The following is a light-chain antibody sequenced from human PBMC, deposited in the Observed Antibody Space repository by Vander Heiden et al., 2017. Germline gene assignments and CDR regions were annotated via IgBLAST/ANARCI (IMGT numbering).Light chain of an antibody. Sequence: SSELTQDPAVSVALGQTVRITCQGDSLRSYDASGYQPKPGQAPVLVIYGKNNRPSGIPDRFSGSSSGNTASLTITGAQAEDEADYYCNSRDSSGNPEDVVFGGGTKLTVL. CDR1: SLRSYD. J-gene: IGLJ2*01. V-gene: IGLV3-19*01. CDR2: GKN. CDR3: NSRDSSGNPEDVV.